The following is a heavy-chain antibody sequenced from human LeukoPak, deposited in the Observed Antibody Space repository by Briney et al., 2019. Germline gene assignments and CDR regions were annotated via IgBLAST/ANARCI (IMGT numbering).Heavy chain of an antibody. CDR1: GFIFSRYS. CDR3: AREFEGTASGAGY. V-gene: IGHV3-21*01. J-gene: IGHJ4*02. D-gene: IGHD3-16*01. Sequence: GGSLRLSCAASGFIFSRYSMNWVRQAPGKGLEWVASMSVGSGLIYYAESVRGRFTVSRDNAKNSLYLQMKSLRADDTAVYYCAREFEGTASGAGYWGQGTLVTVSS. CDR2: MSVGSGLI.